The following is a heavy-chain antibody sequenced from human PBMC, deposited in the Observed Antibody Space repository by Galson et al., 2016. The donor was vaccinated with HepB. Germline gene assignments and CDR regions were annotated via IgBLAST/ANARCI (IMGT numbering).Heavy chain of an antibody. CDR1: GFSFSSFA. Sequence: SLRLSCAGSGFSFSSFAMSWVRQAPGKGLQWVSTISGRGGSTYYADSVKGRFTISKDNSKNILYLQVNRLRAEDTATYYCSTLNPASPYFDYWGQGTLVTVSS. V-gene: IGHV3-23*01. CDR2: ISGRGGST. J-gene: IGHJ4*02. CDR3: STLNPASPYFDY.